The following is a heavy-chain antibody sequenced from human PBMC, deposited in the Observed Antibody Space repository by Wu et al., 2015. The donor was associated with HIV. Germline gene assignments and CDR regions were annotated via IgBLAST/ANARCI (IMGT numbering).Heavy chain of an antibody. V-gene: IGHV1-2*02. J-gene: IGHJ5*02. CDR3: ARGPSLLWFGELLNRFDP. Sequence: QVQLVQSGAEVKKPGASVKVSCKASGYTFTDLYVHWVRQAPGQGLEWMGWVNLNSGDTKSAQKFQGRVTMTRDTSISTAYMELSSLRSEDTAVYYCARGPSLLWFGELLNRFDPWGQGTLVTVSS. CDR1: GYTFTDLY. D-gene: IGHD3-10*01. CDR2: VNLNSGDT.